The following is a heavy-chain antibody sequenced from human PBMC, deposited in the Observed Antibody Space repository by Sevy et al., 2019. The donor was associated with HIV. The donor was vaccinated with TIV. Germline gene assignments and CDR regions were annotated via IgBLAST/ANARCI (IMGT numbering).Heavy chain of an antibody. D-gene: IGHD6-19*01. V-gene: IGHV3-53*01. CDR1: GFTVGSAY. J-gene: IGHJ4*02. Sequence: GGSLRLSCAASGFTVGSAYMSWVRQAPGKGLEWVSILYSGGSTYYADSVKGRFTISRDNSKNTLYLQMHSRRVEDTAVYYCASTFYSSDGPLDWGQGTLVTVSS. CDR3: ASTFYSSDGPLD. CDR2: LYSGGST.